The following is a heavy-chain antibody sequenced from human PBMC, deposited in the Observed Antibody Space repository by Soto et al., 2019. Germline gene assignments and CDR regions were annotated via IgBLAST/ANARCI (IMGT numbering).Heavy chain of an antibody. V-gene: IGHV1-69*06. J-gene: IGHJ3*02. D-gene: IGHD2-15*01. CDR3: ARDSAHGGKILDDAFDI. CDR2: IIPIFGTA. Sequence: ASVKVSCKASGVTFSSYAISWVRQAPGQGLEWMGGIIPIFGTANYAQKFQGRVTITADKSTSTAYMELSSLRSEDTAVYYCARDSAHGGKILDDAFDIWGQGTMVTVSS. CDR1: GVTFSSYA.